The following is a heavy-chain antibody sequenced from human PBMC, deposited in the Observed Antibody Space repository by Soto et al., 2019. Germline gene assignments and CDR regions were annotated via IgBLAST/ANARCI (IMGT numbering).Heavy chain of an antibody. CDR2: IFHDGTA. CDR1: GVSISSGNW. V-gene: IGHV4-4*02. CDR3: ARLVYDTRLNYMYFDF. Sequence: SETLSLTCAVSGVSISSGNWWTWVLQTPQRGLEYIGEIFHDGTANYYPSFERRVAISVDTSKNQFSLKLTSVTAADTAIYFCARLVYDTRLNYMYFDFWGQGALVTV. J-gene: IGHJ4*02. D-gene: IGHD2-8*01.